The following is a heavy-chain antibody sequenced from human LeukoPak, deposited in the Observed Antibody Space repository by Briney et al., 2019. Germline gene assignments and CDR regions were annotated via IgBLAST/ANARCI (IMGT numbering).Heavy chain of an antibody. D-gene: IGHD1-26*01. CDR3: ARDEWGDAFDI. CDR2: ISSSSSYI. Sequence: WGSLRLSCAASGFTISSYSMNWVRQAPGKGLEWVSSISSSSSYIHSADSVRGRFTISRDNAKNSLFLQMNSLRAEDTAVYYCARDEWGDAFDIWGQGKMVTVFS. CDR1: GFTISSYS. V-gene: IGHV3-21*01. J-gene: IGHJ3*02.